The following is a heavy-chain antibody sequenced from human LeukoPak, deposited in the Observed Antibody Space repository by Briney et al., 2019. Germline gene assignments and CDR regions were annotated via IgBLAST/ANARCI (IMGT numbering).Heavy chain of an antibody. CDR1: GFTFSSYG. D-gene: IGHD4-17*01. CDR2: ISGSGGST. V-gene: IGHV3-23*01. Sequence: GGSLRLSCAASGFTFSSYGMSWVRQAPGKGLEWVSAISGSGGSTYYADSVKGRFTISRDNSKNTLYLQMNSLRAEDTAVYYCARDLRFDYGETSLDYWGQGTLVTVSS. CDR3: ARDLRFDYGETSLDY. J-gene: IGHJ4*02.